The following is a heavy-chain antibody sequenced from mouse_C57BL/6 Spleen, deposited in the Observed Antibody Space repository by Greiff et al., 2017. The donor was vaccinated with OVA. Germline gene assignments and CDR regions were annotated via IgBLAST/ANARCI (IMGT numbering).Heavy chain of an antibody. CDR3: ARGGLLSGFAY. Sequence: EVQLQQSGPELVKPGASVKISCKASGYTFTDYYMNWVKQSHGKSLEWIGDINPNNGGTSYNQKFKGKATLTVDKSSSTAYMELRSLTSEDSAVYYCARGGLLSGFAYWGQGTLVTVSA. D-gene: IGHD2-1*01. J-gene: IGHJ3*01. CDR1: GYTFTDYY. V-gene: IGHV1-26*01. CDR2: INPNNGGT.